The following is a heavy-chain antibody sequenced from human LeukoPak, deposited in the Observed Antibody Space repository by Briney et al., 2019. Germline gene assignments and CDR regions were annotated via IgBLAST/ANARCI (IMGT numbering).Heavy chain of an antibody. CDR1: GFTFNTYS. CDR2: ITSGYSSI. Sequence: GGSLRLSCEASGFTFNTYSMNWVRQAPGKGLEWVSYITSGYSSIFYADSVKGRFTISGDNAKNSLYLQMNSLRVEDTAVYYCARNPSDTTGYPYYFDYWGQGTLVTVSS. J-gene: IGHJ4*02. V-gene: IGHV3-48*01. D-gene: IGHD3-22*01. CDR3: ARNPSDTTGYPYYFDY.